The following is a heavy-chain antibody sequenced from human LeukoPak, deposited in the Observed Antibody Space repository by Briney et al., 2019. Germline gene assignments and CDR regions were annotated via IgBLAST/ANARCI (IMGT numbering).Heavy chain of an antibody. J-gene: IGHJ4*02. CDR1: GFNFSSYA. D-gene: IGHD6-19*01. Sequence: GGSLRLSCAASGFNFSSYAMSWVRQAPGKGLEWVSAISGSGGSTYYADSVKGRFTISRDNSKNTLYLQMNSLRAEDTAVYYCAKYSSGWLNYFDYWGQGTLVTVSS. CDR3: AKYSSGWLNYFDY. CDR2: ISGSGGST. V-gene: IGHV3-23*01.